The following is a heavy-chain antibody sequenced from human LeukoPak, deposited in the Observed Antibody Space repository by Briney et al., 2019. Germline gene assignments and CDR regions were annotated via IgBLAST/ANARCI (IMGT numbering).Heavy chain of an antibody. V-gene: IGHV4-59*01. J-gene: IGHJ3*02. CDR1: GVSISNYY. CDR2: IYYSGST. D-gene: IGHD3-22*01. CDR3: ARDGGWEDSSGYPRDAFDI. Sequence: SETLSLTCTVSGVSISNYYWSWIRQPPGKGLEWFGYIYYSGSTNYNPSLKSRVTISVDTSKNQFSLKLSSVTAADTAVYYCARDGGWEDSSGYPRDAFDIWGQGTMVTVSS.